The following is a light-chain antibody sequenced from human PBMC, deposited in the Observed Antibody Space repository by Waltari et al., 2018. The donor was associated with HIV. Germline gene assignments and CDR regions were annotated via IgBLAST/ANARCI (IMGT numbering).Light chain of an antibody. Sequence: QAVLTQTPSAPASLGQKTTISCSGSASNTGSHYASWYHQFPGRAPKLLLYQTNQRSSGVPDRFSGSKSGTSASLTISGLRSEDEGTYFCGAWDDNLRGVFGGGTRVTVL. CDR2: QTN. J-gene: IGLJ2*01. V-gene: IGLV1-47*01. CDR3: GAWDDNLRGV. CDR1: ASNTGSHY.